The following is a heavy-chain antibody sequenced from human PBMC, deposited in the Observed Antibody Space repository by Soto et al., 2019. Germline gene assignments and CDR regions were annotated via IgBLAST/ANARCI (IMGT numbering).Heavy chain of an antibody. Sequence: QITLKESGPTVVKPTQTLTLTCTFSGFSLSTSGVGVGWIRQPPGEALEWLALIYWDDNYRYSPSLKSRLTITKDTSKNQVVLTMTNVDPVDKATYYCAHRQGFGELHYWGKGILVTVSS. V-gene: IGHV2-5*02. CDR1: GFSLSTSGVG. D-gene: IGHD3-10*01. CDR2: IYWDDNY. J-gene: IGHJ4*02. CDR3: AHRQGFGELHY.